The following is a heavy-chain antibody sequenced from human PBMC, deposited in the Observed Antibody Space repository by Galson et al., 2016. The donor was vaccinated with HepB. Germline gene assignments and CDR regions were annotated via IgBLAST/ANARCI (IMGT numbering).Heavy chain of an antibody. V-gene: IGHV3-30*18. CDR3: AKGGSPWYRWFGP. Sequence: SLRLSCAASGFTFSRHWMHWVRQAPGKGLEWVAVISYDGFNTYYAHSGQGRFTISRGHSKNTLYLQMNNLTVEVTAVYYCAKGGSPWYRWFGPWGQGTLGTVSS. CDR1: GFTFSRHW. CDR2: ISYDGFNT. D-gene: IGHD6-13*01. J-gene: IGHJ5*02.